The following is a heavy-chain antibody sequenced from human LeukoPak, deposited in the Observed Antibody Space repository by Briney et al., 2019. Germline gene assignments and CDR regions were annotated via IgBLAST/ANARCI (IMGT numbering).Heavy chain of an antibody. J-gene: IGHJ6*04. CDR3: AREYYGSGSYYIGSYYYYYGMDV. CDR1: GYTFTSYA. Sequence: ASVKVSCKASGYTFTSYAMHWVRQAPGQRLEWMEWINAGNGNTKYSQKFQGRVTITRDTSASTAYMELSSLRSEDTAVYYCAREYYGSGSYYIGSYYYYYGMDVWGKGTTVTVSS. D-gene: IGHD3-10*01. CDR2: INAGNGNT. V-gene: IGHV1-3*01.